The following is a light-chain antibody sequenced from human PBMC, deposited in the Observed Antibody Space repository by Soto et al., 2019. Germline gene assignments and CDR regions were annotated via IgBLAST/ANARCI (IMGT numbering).Light chain of an antibody. CDR3: ATWDSNTYV. CDR1: SGHSSYI. Sequence: QSVLTQSSSASASLGSSVSLTCTLSSGHSSYIIAWHQQQPGKAPRYLMKLEGSGSYNKGSGVPDRFSGSSSGADRYLTISNLQFEDEADYYCATWDSNTYVFGTGTKVIVL. J-gene: IGLJ1*01. V-gene: IGLV4-60*02. CDR2: LEGSGSY.